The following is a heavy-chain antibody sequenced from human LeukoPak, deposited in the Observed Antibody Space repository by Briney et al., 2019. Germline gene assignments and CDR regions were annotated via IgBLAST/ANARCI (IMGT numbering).Heavy chain of an antibody. D-gene: IGHD5-12*01. CDR1: GGSISSSSYY. V-gene: IGHV4-39*01. J-gene: IGHJ4*02. CDR2: IYYSGST. Sequence: SETLSLTCTVSGGSISSSSYYWGWIRQPPGKGLEWIGSIYYSGSTYYNPSLKSRVTISVDTSKNQFSLKLSSVTAADTAVYYCARHGLVATIGYFDYWGQGTLVTVSS. CDR3: ARHGLVATIGYFDY.